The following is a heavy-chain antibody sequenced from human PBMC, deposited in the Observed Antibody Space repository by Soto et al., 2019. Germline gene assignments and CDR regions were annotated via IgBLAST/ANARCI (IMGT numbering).Heavy chain of an antibody. J-gene: IGHJ4*02. V-gene: IGHV1-2*04. Sequence: GASVKVSCKASGYTFTGYYMHWVRQAPGQGLEWMGWINPNSGGTNYAQKFQGWVTMTRDTSISTAYMELSRLRSDDTAVYYCARSSVGSYYYDSSGYYTTWGQGTLVTV. D-gene: IGHD3-22*01. CDR3: ARSSVGSYYYDSSGYYTT. CDR2: INPNSGGT. CDR1: GYTFTGYY.